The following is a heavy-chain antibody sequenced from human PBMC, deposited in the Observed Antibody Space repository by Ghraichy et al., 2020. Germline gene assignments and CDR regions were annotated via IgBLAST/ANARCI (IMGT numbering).Heavy chain of an antibody. CDR1: GGSFSGYY. CDR3: ARGPQDGYNSGPYDY. J-gene: IGHJ4*02. Sequence: SETLSLTCAVYGGSFSGYYWSWIRQPPGKGLEWIGEINHSGSTNYNPSLKSRVTISVDTSKNQFSLKLSSVTAADTAVYYCARGPQDGYNSGPYDYWGQGTLVTVSS. CDR2: INHSGST. D-gene: IGHD5-24*01. V-gene: IGHV4-34*01.